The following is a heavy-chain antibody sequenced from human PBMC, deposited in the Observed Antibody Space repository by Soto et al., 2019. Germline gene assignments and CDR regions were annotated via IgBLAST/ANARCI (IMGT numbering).Heavy chain of an antibody. CDR2: INPNSGGT. CDR1: GCTFTGYY. Sequence: DSVKVSCKASGCTFTGYYMHWVRQAPGQGLEWMGWINPNSGGTNYAQKFQGWVTMTRDTSISTAYMELSRLRSDDTAVYYCARATTVTTFDYWGQGTLVTVSS. J-gene: IGHJ4*02. D-gene: IGHD4-17*01. CDR3: ARATTVTTFDY. V-gene: IGHV1-2*04.